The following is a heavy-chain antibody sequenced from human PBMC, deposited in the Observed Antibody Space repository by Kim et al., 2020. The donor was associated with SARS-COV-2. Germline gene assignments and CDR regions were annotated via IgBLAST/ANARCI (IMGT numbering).Heavy chain of an antibody. CDR2: ISYGGSI. J-gene: IGHJ4*02. Sequence: SETLSLTCTVSGGSVSSGTYYWSWIRQPPGKGLEWIGYISYGGSINYNPSLKSRVTISLDTSKNQFSLQLSSVTAADTAVYFCAKGGSYRGPFDYWGQGT. CDR3: AKGGSYRGPFDY. V-gene: IGHV4-61*01. D-gene: IGHD1-26*01. CDR1: GGSVSSGTYY.